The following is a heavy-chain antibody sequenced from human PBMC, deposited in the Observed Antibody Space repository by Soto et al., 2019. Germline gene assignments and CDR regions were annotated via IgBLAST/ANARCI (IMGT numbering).Heavy chain of an antibody. D-gene: IGHD3-22*01. J-gene: IGHJ6*02. Sequence: VASVKVSCKASGYTFTGYYMHWVRQAPGQGLEWMGWINPNSGGTNYAQKFQGWVTMTRDTSISTAYMELSRLRSDDTAVYYCARGKLSSGSLYYYYGMDVWGQGTTVTVSS. CDR3: ARGKLSSGSLYYYYGMDV. CDR2: INPNSGGT. V-gene: IGHV1-2*04. CDR1: GYTFTGYY.